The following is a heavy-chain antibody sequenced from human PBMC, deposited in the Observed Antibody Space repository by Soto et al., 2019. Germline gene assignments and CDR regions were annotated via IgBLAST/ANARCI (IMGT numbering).Heavy chain of an antibody. CDR2: ISGSGGST. Sequence: GGSLRLSCAASGFTFSSYAMSWVRQAPGKGLEWVSAISGSGGSTYYADSVKGRFTISRDNAKNLVFLQMNGLRGDDTAVYFCARDVDSASWFDPWGQGTLVTVSS. D-gene: IGHD3-22*01. J-gene: IGHJ5*02. CDR3: ARDVDSASWFDP. CDR1: GFTFSSYA. V-gene: IGHV3-23*01.